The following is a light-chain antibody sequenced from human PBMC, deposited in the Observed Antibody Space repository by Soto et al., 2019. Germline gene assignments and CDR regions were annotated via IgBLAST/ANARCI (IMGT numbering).Light chain of an antibody. CDR1: SSDVGGYNY. CDR2: DAS. Sequence: QSALTQPASVSGSPGQSITISCTGTSSDVGGYNYVSWYQQHPGKAPKVMIYDASNRPSGVSNRFSGSKSGNTASLTISGLQAEDEADYYCSSYTSSSTLEVFGGGTKVTVL. J-gene: IGLJ2*01. V-gene: IGLV2-14*01. CDR3: SSYTSSSTLEV.